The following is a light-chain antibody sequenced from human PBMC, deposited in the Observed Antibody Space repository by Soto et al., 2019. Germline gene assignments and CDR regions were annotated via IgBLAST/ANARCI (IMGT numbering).Light chain of an antibody. CDR1: SSDVGNYNL. V-gene: IGLV2-23*01. CDR3: CSYAGNNIAV. J-gene: IGLJ2*01. Sequence: QSALTQPASVSGSPRQSITISCTGTSSDVGNYNLVSWYQQRPGKAPKLMIYEDTRRPSGVSNRFSGSKSGNTASLTISGLQAEDEADYYGCSYAGNNIAVFGGGTKVTV. CDR2: EDT.